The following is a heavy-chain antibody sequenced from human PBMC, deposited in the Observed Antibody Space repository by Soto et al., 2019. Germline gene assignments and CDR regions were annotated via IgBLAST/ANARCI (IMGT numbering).Heavy chain of an antibody. CDR1: GITFSIYG. J-gene: IGHJ3*02. CDR2: ISSGGRTK. D-gene: IGHD3-3*01. V-gene: IGHV3-48*03. CDR3: TPDPVLATIFGVVNDAFDI. Sequence: LRLACAASGITFSIYGMTWVRQALGKGLEWVSYISSGGRTKQYADSVKGRFTISRDNAKDSLYLQMNSLKTEDTAVYYCTPDPVLATIFGVVNDAFDIWGQGXMVTV.